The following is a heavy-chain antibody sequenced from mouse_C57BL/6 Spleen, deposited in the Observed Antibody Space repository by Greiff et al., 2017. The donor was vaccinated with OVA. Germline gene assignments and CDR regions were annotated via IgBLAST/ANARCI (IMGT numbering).Heavy chain of an antibody. CDR1: GYTFTSYW. J-gene: IGHJ3*01. D-gene: IGHD3-3*01. Sequence: QVQLQQPGAELVMPGASVKLSCKASGYTFTSYWMHWVKQRPGQGLEWIGEIDPSDSYTNYNQKFKGKTTVTVDKSSSTAYMQLSSLTSEDSAVYYCAIGSWFAYWGQGTLVTVSA. CDR3: AIGSWFAY. CDR2: IDPSDSYT. V-gene: IGHV1-69*01.